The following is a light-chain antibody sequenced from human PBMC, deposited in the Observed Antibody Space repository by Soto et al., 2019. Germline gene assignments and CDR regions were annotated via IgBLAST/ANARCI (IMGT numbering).Light chain of an antibody. CDR1: QSVGSF. V-gene: IGKV3-11*01. CDR3: QQHLGRHT. J-gene: IGKJ1*01. Sequence: EIVLTQSPATLSLSPGERATLSCRASQSVGSFLGWYQQKPGQAPKLVIYDASNRATGIPARFSGSGSGTDFTLTISSLEPEDSAVYYCQQHLGRHTFGQGTKVDIK. CDR2: DAS.